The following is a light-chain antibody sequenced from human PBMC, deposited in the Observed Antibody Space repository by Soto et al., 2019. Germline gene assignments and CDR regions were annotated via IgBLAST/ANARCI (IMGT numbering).Light chain of an antibody. V-gene: IGKV3-11*01. CDR2: DAS. CDR1: QSISSY. Sequence: LLAQSQVPLSLSPADRAALLGRASQSISSYLAWYQQKPGQAPRLLIYDASSRASGIPSRFSGSGSGTDFTLTISSLEPDDFAIYYCQQYSNYPLTFGEGTKVDIK. J-gene: IGKJ4*02. CDR3: QQYSNYPLT.